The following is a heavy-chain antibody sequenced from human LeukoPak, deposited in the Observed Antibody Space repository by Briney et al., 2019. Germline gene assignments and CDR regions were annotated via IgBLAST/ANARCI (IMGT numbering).Heavy chain of an antibody. CDR1: GGSISSGSYS. Sequence: SQTLSLTCPVSGGSISSGSYSWSWIRQPAGKGLEWIGRIYTSGSTNYNPSLKSRVTISVDTSKNQFSLKLSSVTAADTAVYYCARDLLNGNWFDPWGQGTLVTVSS. CDR2: IYTSGST. CDR3: ARDLLNGNWFDP. J-gene: IGHJ5*02. D-gene: IGHD2-21*01. V-gene: IGHV4-61*02.